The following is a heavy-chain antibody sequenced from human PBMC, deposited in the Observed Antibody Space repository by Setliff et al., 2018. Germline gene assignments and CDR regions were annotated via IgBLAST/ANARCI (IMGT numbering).Heavy chain of an antibody. J-gene: IGHJ4*02. D-gene: IGHD3-22*01. CDR1: GFTFTDHG. V-gene: IGHV1-18*01. Sequence: ASVKVSCKSSGFTFTDHGITWVRQVPGQGLEWMGWINNYNFNTQYAQKFQGRVTVTTDTSTTTAYMELRSLRADDTAVYYCARINFYVSSGYYYAPELWGQGTTVTSPQ. CDR3: ARINFYVSSGYYYAPEL. CDR2: INNYNFNT.